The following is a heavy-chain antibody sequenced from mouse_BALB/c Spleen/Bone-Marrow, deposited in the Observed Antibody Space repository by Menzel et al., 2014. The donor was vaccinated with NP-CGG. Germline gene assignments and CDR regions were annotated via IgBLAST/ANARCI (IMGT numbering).Heavy chain of an antibody. D-gene: IGHD2-4*01. J-gene: IGHJ2*01. CDR2: ISDGGSYT. V-gene: IGHV5-4*02. CDR3: ARVSYDYFDY. CDR1: GFTFRDYY. Sequence: EVKLVESGGGLVKPGGSLKLSCAASGFTFRDYYMYWVRQTPEKRLEWVATISDGGSYTYYPDGVKGRFTISRDNAKNNLYLQMSSLKSEDTAMYYCARVSYDYFDYWGQGTTLTVSS.